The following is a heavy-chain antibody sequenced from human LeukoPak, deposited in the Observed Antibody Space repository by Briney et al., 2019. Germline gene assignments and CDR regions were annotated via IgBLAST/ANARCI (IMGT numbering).Heavy chain of an antibody. D-gene: IGHD5-18*01. CDR2: ISSDSTYI. Sequence: GGSLRLSCAASGFTFSTDNMNWVRQAPGKGLEWVSSISSDSTYIYYADSVKGRFTISRDNAKNSLYLQVNSLRAEDTAMYYCAKVDTAMAIYYYYYYMDVWGKGTTVTVSS. CDR1: GFTFSTDN. CDR3: AKVDTAMAIYYYYYYMDV. J-gene: IGHJ6*03. V-gene: IGHV3-21*01.